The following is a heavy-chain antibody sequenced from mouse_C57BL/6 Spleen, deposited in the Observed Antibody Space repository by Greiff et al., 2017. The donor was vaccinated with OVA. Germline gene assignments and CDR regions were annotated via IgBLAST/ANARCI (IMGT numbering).Heavy chain of an antibody. D-gene: IGHD1-1*01. CDR1: GYAFSSSW. CDR2: IYPGDGDT. V-gene: IGHV1-82*01. Sequence: QVQLQQSGPELVKPGASVKISCKASGYAFSSSWMNWVKQRPGKGLEWIGRIYPGDGDTNYNGKFKGKATLTADKSSSTAYMQLSSLTSEDSAVYVCARGGGYYYGSSYFDYWGQGTTLTVSS. CDR3: ARGGGYYYGSSYFDY. J-gene: IGHJ2*01.